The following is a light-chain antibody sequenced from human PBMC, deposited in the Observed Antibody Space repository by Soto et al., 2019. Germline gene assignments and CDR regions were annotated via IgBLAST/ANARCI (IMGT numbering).Light chain of an antibody. J-gene: IGLJ3*02. CDR1: SSDVGGYNY. Sequence: QSALTQPASVSGSPGQSITISCTGTSSDVGGYNYVSWYQQHPGKAPKLMIYEVSNRPSGVSNRFSGSKSGNTASLTISGLRAEDEADYYCSSYTSNSTGVFGGGTKVTVL. CDR2: EVS. V-gene: IGLV2-14*01. CDR3: SSYTSNSTGV.